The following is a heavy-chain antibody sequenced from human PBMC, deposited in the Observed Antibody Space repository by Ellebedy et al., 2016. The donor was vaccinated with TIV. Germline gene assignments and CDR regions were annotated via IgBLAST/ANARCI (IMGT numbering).Heavy chain of an antibody. D-gene: IGHD3-10*01. J-gene: IGHJ6*03. CDR2: IYPGDSDT. V-gene: IGHV5-51*01. CDR3: ARHEGYYGSGSYYWRHIDV. Sequence: GESLKISCQGSGYRFTNYWIGWVRQMPGKGLEWMGLIYPGDSDTRYSPSFQGQVTISADKAIGTAFLQWSSLEASDTAMYYCARHEGYYGSGSYYWRHIDVWGKGTSVTVSS. CDR1: GYRFTNYW.